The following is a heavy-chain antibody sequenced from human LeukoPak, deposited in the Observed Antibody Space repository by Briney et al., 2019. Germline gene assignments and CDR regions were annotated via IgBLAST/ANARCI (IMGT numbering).Heavy chain of an antibody. CDR3: ATGDIVVVPAVAVY. V-gene: IGHV1-69*05. Sequence: GSSVKVSCKASGGTFNNYVISWVRQAPGQGLEWMGGIIPIFGTANYAQKFQGRVTITTDESTSTAYMELSSLRSEDTAVYYCATGDIVVVPAVAVYWGQGTLVTVSS. J-gene: IGHJ4*02. CDR1: GGTFNNYV. CDR2: IIPIFGTA. D-gene: IGHD2-2*01.